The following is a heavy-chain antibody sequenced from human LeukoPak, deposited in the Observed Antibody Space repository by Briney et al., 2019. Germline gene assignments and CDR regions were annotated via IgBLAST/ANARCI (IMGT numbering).Heavy chain of an antibody. J-gene: IGHJ3*02. CDR3: ATSATAWLAYSGGYAFDI. D-gene: IGHD6-19*01. CDR1: GGSFSGYY. CDR2: INHSGST. V-gene: IGHV4-34*01. Sequence: SETLSLTCAVYGGSFSGYYWSWIRQPPGKGLEWIGEINHSGSTNYNPSLKSRVTISVDTSKNQFSLKLSSVTAADTAVYYCATSATAWLAYSGGYAFDIWGQGTMVTVSS.